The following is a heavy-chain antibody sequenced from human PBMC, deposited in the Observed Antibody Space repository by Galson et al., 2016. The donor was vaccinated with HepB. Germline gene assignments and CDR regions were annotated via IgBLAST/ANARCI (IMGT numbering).Heavy chain of an antibody. CDR1: GYSFIAHG. D-gene: IGHD6-19*01. V-gene: IGHV1-18*01. J-gene: IGHJ3*02. Sequence: SVKVSCKASGYSFIAHGISWVRQAPGQGLEWMGWISGFKDNTNYEQKLQGRVTMTTDRSTNTAYVELRSLRSAGTAVYYCARDGAVAGPDGALDIWGQGRMGTVSS. CDR2: ISGFKDNT. CDR3: ARDGAVAGPDGALDI.